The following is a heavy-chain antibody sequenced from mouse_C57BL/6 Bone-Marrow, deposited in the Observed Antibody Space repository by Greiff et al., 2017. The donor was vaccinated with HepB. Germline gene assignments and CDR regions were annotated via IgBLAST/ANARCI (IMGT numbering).Heavy chain of an antibody. CDR1: GYTFTDYY. J-gene: IGHJ2*01. Sequence: VQLKESGPVLVKPGASVKMSCKASGYTFTDYYMNWVKQSHGKSLEWIGVINPYNGGTSYNQKFKGKATLTVDKSSSTAYMEINSLTSEDSAVYYCAREGYYDYYYFDYWGQGTTLTVSS. V-gene: IGHV1-19*01. CDR3: AREGYYDYYYFDY. D-gene: IGHD2-4*01. CDR2: INPYNGGT.